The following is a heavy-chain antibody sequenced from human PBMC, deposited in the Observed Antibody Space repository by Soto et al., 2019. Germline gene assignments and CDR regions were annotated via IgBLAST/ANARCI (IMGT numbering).Heavy chain of an antibody. J-gene: IGHJ4*02. CDR1: GGSISSSSYY. Sequence: TSETLSLTCTVSGGSISSSSYYWGWIRQPPGKGLEWIGSIYYSGSTYYNPSLKSRVTISVDTSKNQFSLKLSSVTAADTAVYYCAREYGDYKHRIDYWGQGTLVTVSS. D-gene: IGHD4-17*01. V-gene: IGHV4-39*02. CDR3: AREYGDYKHRIDY. CDR2: IYYSGST.